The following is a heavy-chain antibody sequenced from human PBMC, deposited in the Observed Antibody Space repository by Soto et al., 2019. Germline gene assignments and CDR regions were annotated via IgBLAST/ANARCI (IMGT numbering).Heavy chain of an antibody. Sequence: GESLKISCQGSGYNFNMYWIGWVRQMPGKGLEWMGIINPDDSETRYSPSFLGQVTISADKSISTAYLQWSSLEASDTAMYYCARQEPPRYCSSPTCFAPFDYWGQEALVTISS. CDR2: INPDDSET. D-gene: IGHD2-15*01. CDR1: GYNFNMYW. CDR3: ARQEPPRYCSSPTCFAPFDY. J-gene: IGHJ4*02. V-gene: IGHV5-51*01.